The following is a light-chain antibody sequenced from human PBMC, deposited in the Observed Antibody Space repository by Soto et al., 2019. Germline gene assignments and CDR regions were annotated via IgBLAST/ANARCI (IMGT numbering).Light chain of an antibody. Sequence: EILMTQSPANLSVSAGEIATLSCQASQNVDNDLAWYQQPPGQAPRLLIYDVSTRATGVPARCSGSGAGTEVTLPISSLQSEDVATYYCQQYDSFSGTFGQGTKVDIK. CDR1: QNVDND. J-gene: IGKJ1*01. CDR3: QQYDSFSGT. CDR2: DVS. V-gene: IGKV3D-15*01.